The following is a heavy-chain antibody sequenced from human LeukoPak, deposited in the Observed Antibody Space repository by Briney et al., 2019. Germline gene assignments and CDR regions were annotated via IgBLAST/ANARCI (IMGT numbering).Heavy chain of an antibody. V-gene: IGHV4-34*01. Sequence: SETLSLTCAVYGGSFSGYYWSWIRQPPGKGLEWIGSMYYSGSTYYNPSLKSRVTISVDTSKNQFSLKLSSVTAADTAVYYCARQHLLAAAGTFDYWGQGTLVTVSS. CDR2: MYYSGST. J-gene: IGHJ4*02. CDR1: GGSFSGYY. D-gene: IGHD6-13*01. CDR3: ARQHLLAAAGTFDY.